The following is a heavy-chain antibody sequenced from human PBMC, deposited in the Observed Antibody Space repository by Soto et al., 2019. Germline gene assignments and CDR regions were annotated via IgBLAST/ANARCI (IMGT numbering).Heavy chain of an antibody. CDR1: GFTFSSYG. CDR3: AKASAAGRVDFDY. CDR2: IWYDGSNK. D-gene: IGHD6-13*01. V-gene: IGHV3-33*06. J-gene: IGHJ4*02. Sequence: GGSLRLSCAASGFTFSSYGMHWVRQAPGKGLEWVAVIWYDGSNKYYADSVKGRFTISRDNSKNTLYLQMNSLRAEDTAVYYCAKASAAGRVDFDYWGQGTLVTVSS.